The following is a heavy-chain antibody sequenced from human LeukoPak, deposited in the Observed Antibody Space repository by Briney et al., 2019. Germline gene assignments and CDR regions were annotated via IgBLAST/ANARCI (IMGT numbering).Heavy chain of an antibody. CDR1: GSTFSSYG. Sequence: SGGSLRLSCAASGSTFSSYGMHWVRQAPGKGLEWVSAISGSGGSTYYADSVKGRFTISRDNSKNTLYLQMNSLRAEDTAVYYCAKDDSSGYSDYWGQGTLVTVSS. D-gene: IGHD3-22*01. CDR2: ISGSGGST. CDR3: AKDDSSGYSDY. V-gene: IGHV3-23*01. J-gene: IGHJ4*02.